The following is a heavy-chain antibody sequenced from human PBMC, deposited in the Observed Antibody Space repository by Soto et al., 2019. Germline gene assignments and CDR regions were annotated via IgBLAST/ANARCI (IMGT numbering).Heavy chain of an antibody. Sequence: ASVKVSCKASGYTFTSYGISWVRQAPGQGLEWMGWISAYNGNTNYAQKLQGRVTMTTDTSTSTAYMELRSLRSDDTAVYYCARDYCSGGSCYSYNCFDPWGQGTLVTVSS. J-gene: IGHJ5*02. D-gene: IGHD2-15*01. V-gene: IGHV1-18*04. CDR1: GYTFTSYG. CDR3: ARDYCSGGSCYSYNCFDP. CDR2: ISAYNGNT.